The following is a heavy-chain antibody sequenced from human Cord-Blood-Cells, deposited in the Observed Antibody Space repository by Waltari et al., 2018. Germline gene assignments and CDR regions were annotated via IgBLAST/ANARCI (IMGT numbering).Heavy chain of an antibody. D-gene: IGHD2-2*01. CDR3: ARHVGGSSTSCYDY. CDR2: IYYSGST. Sequence: QVQLQESGPGLVKPSETLSLTCTVSGGSISSYYWSWIRQPPGKGLEWIGYIYYSGSTNYNPSRKSRVTISVDTSKNQFSLKLSSGTAADTAVYYCARHVGGSSTSCYDYWGQGTLVTVSS. CDR1: GGSISSYY. V-gene: IGHV4-59*08. J-gene: IGHJ4*02.